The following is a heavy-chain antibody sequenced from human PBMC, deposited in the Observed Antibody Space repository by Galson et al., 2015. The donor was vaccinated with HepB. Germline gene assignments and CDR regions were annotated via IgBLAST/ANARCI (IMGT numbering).Heavy chain of an antibody. CDR1: GFTFSSYA. D-gene: IGHD3-16*01. CDR2: ISYDGSNK. Sequence: SLRLSCAASGFTFSSYAMHWVRQAPGKGLEWVAVISYDGSNKYYADSVKGRFTISRDNSKNTLYLQMNSLRAEDTAVYYCASLGHRIDYWGQGTLVTVSS. V-gene: IGHV3-30-3*01. J-gene: IGHJ4*02. CDR3: ASLGHRIDY.